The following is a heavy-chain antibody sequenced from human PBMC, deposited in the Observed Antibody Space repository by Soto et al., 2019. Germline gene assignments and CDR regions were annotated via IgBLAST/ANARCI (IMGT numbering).Heavy chain of an antibody. V-gene: IGHV4-30-2*01. CDR3: ARGHDSNDN. Sequence: PSETLSLTCAFSGGSISSGDYSWSWIRQPPGKGLEWIGYIYHSGSTYYNPSLKSRVTISVDLSTNQFSLKLTSVTAADTAVYYCARGHDSNDNWGQGTLVTVSS. J-gene: IGHJ4*02. D-gene: IGHD4-4*01. CDR2: IYHSGST. CDR1: GGSISSGDYS.